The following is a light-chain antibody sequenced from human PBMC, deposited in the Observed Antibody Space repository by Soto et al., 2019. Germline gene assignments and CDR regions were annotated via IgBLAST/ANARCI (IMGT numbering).Light chain of an antibody. J-gene: IGKJ1*01. V-gene: IGKV1-5*01. CDR3: QNYNQYSST. CDR2: NAS. CDR1: QSISGW. Sequence: DIQMTQSPSTLSASVGDRVTITCRASQSISGWLAWYQQKPGKAPKLLIYNASSLKSGVPSRFSGSGFGTEFTLTITSLQPDESATYYFQNYNQYSSTFGQGTKVDIK.